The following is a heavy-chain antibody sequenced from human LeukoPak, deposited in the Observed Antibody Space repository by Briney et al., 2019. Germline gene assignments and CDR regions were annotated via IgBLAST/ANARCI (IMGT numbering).Heavy chain of an antibody. Sequence: GASVRVSCKASGDTFTGYYIHWVRQAPGQGLEWMGWINPNSGGTNYAPRFQGRVTMTRDTSISTAYMELTRLTSDDTAFYYCARHKNSESSYWYYGMDAWGQGTTVTVSS. D-gene: IGHD1-26*01. CDR3: ARHKNSESSYWYYGMDA. J-gene: IGHJ6*02. CDR2: INPNSGGT. V-gene: IGHV1-2*02. CDR1: GDTFTGYY.